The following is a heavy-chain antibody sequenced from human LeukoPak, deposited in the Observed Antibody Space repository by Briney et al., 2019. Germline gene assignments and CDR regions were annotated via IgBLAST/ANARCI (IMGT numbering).Heavy chain of an antibody. Sequence: GGSLRLSCAASGFTFSSYAMSWVRQAPGKGLEWVSAISGSGGSTYYADSVKGRFTISRDNSKNALYLQMNSLRVEDTAVYYCAKEWSGNGYVDYWGQGTLVTVSS. CDR1: GFTFSSYA. D-gene: IGHD3-10*01. CDR3: AKEWSGNGYVDY. CDR2: ISGSGGST. V-gene: IGHV3-23*01. J-gene: IGHJ4*02.